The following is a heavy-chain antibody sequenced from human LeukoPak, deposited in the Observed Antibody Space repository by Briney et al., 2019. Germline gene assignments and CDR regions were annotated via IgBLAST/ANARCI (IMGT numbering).Heavy chain of an antibody. D-gene: IGHD3-22*01. CDR1: GYTFTDYY. CDR2: INPNSGGT. CDR3: ARLGYCSSTSRCPYYYDSSGHTEIDY. J-gene: IGHJ4*02. V-gene: IGHV1-2*02. Sequence: ASVKVSCKASGYTFTDYYLHWVRQAPGQGLEWMGWINPNSGGTNYAQKFQGRVTMTRDTSINTAYMELSRLRSDDTAVYYCARLGYCSSTSRCPYYYDSSGHTEIDYWGQGTLVTVSS.